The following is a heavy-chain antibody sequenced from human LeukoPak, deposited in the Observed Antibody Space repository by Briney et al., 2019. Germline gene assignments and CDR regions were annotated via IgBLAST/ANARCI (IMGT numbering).Heavy chain of an antibody. Sequence: PSETLSLTCTVSGGSISSYYWSWIRQPPGKGLEWIGYIYYSGSTNYNPSLKSRVTISVDTSKNQFSLKLSSVTAADTAVYYCARYSGYDSVSYYYGMDVWAKGPRSPSP. V-gene: IGHV4-59*08. CDR1: GGSISSYY. CDR3: ARYSGYDSVSYYYGMDV. D-gene: IGHD5-12*01. CDR2: IYYSGST. J-gene: IGHJ6*02.